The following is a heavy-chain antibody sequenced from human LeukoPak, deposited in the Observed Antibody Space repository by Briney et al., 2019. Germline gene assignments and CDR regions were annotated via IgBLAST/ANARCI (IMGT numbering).Heavy chain of an antibody. CDR3: AKRHSSGWWSIDY. CDR1: GFTFSSYA. Sequence: GGSLRLSCAASGFTFSSYAMSWVRQAPGKGQEWVSTISGSGGNTYYADSVKGRFTISRDKSKNTLYLQMNSLRAEDTAVYYCAKRHSSGWWSIDYWGQGTLVTVSS. J-gene: IGHJ4*02. D-gene: IGHD6-19*01. CDR2: ISGSGGNT. V-gene: IGHV3-23*01.